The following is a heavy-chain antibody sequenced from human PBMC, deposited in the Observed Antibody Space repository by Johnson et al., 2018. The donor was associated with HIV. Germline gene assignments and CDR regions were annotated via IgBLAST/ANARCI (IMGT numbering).Heavy chain of an antibody. D-gene: IGHD3-22*01. J-gene: IGHJ3*02. Sequence: QVHLVESGGGVVQPGRSVRLSCAASGLNFSDYGMHWVRQAPGKGLEWVAVISFDGSKEYYAESVKGRFTISRDNSKKTLYLKVDSLRDEDTAVYYCARGRITMIGVDLRGGGFDIWGQGTTVTVSS. V-gene: IGHV3-30-3*01. CDR1: GLNFSDYG. CDR2: ISFDGSKE. CDR3: ARGRITMIGVDLRGGGFDI.